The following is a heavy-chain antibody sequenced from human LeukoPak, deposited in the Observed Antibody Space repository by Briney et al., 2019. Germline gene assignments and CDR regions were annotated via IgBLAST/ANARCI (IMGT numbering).Heavy chain of an antibody. CDR1: GFTFSSYA. CDR3: AKPPRVELQGNYFDY. Sequence: GGSLRLSCAASGFTFSSYAMSWVRQAPGKGLEWVSAISGSGGSTYYADSVKGRFTISRDNSKNTLYLQMNSLRAEDTAVYYCAKPPRVELQGNYFDYWGQGTLVTVSS. J-gene: IGHJ4*02. CDR2: ISGSGGST. V-gene: IGHV3-23*01. D-gene: IGHD1-7*01.